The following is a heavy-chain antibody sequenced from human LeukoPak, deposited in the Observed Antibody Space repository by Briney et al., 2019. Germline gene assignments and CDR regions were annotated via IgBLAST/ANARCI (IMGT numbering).Heavy chain of an antibody. CDR3: ARTSAAGPYYYYYGMDV. D-gene: IGHD6-13*01. V-gene: IGHV3-30*04. J-gene: IGHJ6*02. CDR2: ISYDGSNK. CDR1: GFTFSSYA. Sequence: GGSLRLSCAASGFTFSSYAMHWVRQAPGKGLEWGAVISYDGSNKYYADSVKGRFTISRDNSKNTLYLQMNSLRAEDTAVYYCARTSAAGPYYYYYGMDVWGQGTTVTVSS.